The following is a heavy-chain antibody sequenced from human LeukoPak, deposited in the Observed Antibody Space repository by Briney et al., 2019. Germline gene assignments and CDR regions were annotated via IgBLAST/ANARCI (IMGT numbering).Heavy chain of an antibody. Sequence: GGSLSLSCAASGFTFSDYYMSWIRQAPGKGLEWVSYISSSSSYTNYADSVKGRFTISRDNAKNSLYLQMNSLRAEDTAVYYCARDLGYCSSTSCSDAFDIWGQGTMVTVSS. J-gene: IGHJ3*02. V-gene: IGHV3-11*06. D-gene: IGHD2-2*01. CDR1: GFTFSDYY. CDR2: ISSSSSYT. CDR3: ARDLGYCSSTSCSDAFDI.